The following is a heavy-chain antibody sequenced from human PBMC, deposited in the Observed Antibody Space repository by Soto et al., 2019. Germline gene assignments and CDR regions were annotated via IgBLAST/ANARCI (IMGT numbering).Heavy chain of an antibody. CDR1: GYSFSTYW. J-gene: IGHJ4*02. Sequence: HGESLKISCKGSGYSFSTYWIGWVRQMPGKGLEWMGIIYPGDSDTRYSPSFQGQVTISADKSVSTAYLQWSSLKASDSGMYYCLRQGPGGYWGQGTLVTVSS. V-gene: IGHV5-51*01. CDR2: IYPGDSDT. CDR3: LRQGPGGY.